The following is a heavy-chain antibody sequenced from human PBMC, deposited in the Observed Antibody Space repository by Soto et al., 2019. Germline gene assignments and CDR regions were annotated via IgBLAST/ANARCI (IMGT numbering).Heavy chain of an antibody. CDR1: GDSISNSY. J-gene: IGHJ3*02. CDR3: AKSVVHQWLVHDAFDI. D-gene: IGHD6-19*01. V-gene: IGHV4-59*03. CDR2: IYYSGTT. Sequence: SETLSLTCNVSGDSISNSYWCWIRQPPGKGLEWIAYIYYSGTTNYNPSFESRVTISMDTSKNQFSLRLTSVTAADTAVYYCAKSVVHQWLVHDAFDIWVQGTLVTVSS.